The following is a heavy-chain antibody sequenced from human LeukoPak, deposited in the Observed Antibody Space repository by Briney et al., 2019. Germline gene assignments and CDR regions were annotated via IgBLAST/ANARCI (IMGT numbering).Heavy chain of an antibody. J-gene: IGHJ4*02. V-gene: IGHV1-18*01. CDR2: ISAYNGNT. D-gene: IGHD3-3*01. Sequence: ASVKVSCKASGYTFTSYGISWVRQAPGQGLEWMGWISAYNGNTNYAQKLQGRVTMTTDTSTSTAYMELRSLRSDDTAVYYCARDRSSYYDFWSGVVFADYWGQGTLVTVSS. CDR3: ARDRSSYYDFWSGVVFADY. CDR1: GYTFTSYG.